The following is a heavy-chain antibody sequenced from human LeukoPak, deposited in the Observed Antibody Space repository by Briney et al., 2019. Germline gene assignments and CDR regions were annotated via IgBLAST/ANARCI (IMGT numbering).Heavy chain of an antibody. J-gene: IGHJ4*02. CDR2: ISSGGSTI. Sequence: QSGACLRLSCAASGLTVISYETICVRQAPGKGLEWVTYISSGGSTIYEADSGRGRLTISRDNAKDSPYLQMNSLMVEDTAVYYCERKGDYWGQGTLVTVSS. CDR1: GLTVISYE. CDR3: ERKGDY. V-gene: IGHV3-48*03.